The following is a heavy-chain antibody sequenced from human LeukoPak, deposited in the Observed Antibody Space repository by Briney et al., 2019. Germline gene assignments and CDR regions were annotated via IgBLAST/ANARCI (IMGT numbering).Heavy chain of an antibody. CDR1: GGTFSSYA. CDR3: AREHPDIVVVPAVFYYGMDV. J-gene: IGHJ6*02. D-gene: IGHD2-2*01. CDR2: ISAYNGNT. Sequence: GSSVKVSCKASGGTFSSYAISWVRQAPGQGLEWMGWISAYNGNTNYAQKLQGRVTMTTDTSTSTAYMELRSLRSDDTAVYYCAREHPDIVVVPAVFYYGMDVWGQGTTVTVSS. V-gene: IGHV1-18*01.